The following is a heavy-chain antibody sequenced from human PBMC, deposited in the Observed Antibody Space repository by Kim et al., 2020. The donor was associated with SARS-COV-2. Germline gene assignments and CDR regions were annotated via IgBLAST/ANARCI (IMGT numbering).Heavy chain of an antibody. CDR2: IKQDGSEK. Sequence: GGSLRLSCAASGFTFSSYWMSWVRQAPGKGLEWVANIKQDGSEKYYVDSVKGRFTISRDNAKNSLYLQMNSLRAEDTAVYYCARDFRWFGELGAPFDIWGQETMVTVSS. J-gene: IGHJ3*02. CDR3: ARDFRWFGELGAPFDI. V-gene: IGHV3-7*03. CDR1: GFTFSSYW. D-gene: IGHD3-10*01.